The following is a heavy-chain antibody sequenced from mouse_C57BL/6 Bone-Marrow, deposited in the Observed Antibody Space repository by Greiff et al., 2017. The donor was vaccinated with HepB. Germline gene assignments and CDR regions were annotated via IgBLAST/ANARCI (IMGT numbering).Heavy chain of an antibody. CDR3: TRRFFITTVVAPFAY. CDR2: IYPGNSDT. J-gene: IGHJ3*01. V-gene: IGHV1-5*01. CDR1: GYTFTSYW. D-gene: IGHD1-1*01. Sequence: VQLQQSGTVLARPGASVKMSCKTSGYTFTSYWMHWVKQRPGQGLEWIGAIYPGNSDTSYNQKFKGKAKLTAVTSASTAYMELSSLTKEDSAVYYCTRRFFITTVVAPFAYWGQGTLVTVSA.